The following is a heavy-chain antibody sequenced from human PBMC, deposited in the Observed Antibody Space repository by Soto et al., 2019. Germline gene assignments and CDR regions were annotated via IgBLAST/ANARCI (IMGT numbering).Heavy chain of an antibody. CDR2: ISATGGST. D-gene: IGHD6-13*01. Sequence: GGSLRLSCAASGFTLGSYAMSWVRQAPGKGLEWVSSISATGGSTDYAESVRGRFTISRDNSKNTLYLQMSSLRAGDTAVYYCAKYKASWLYYFDYWGQGTLVTVSS. V-gene: IGHV3-23*01. J-gene: IGHJ4*02. CDR1: GFTLGSYA. CDR3: AKYKASWLYYFDY.